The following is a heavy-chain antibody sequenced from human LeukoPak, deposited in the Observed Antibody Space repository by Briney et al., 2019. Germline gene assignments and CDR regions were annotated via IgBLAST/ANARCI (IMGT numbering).Heavy chain of an antibody. CDR1: GGSISSYY. CDR3: ARDSGRSGDFDC. V-gene: IGHV4-59*01. Sequence: SETLSLTCTVSGGSISSYYWSWIRQPPGKGLEWIGYIYYSGSTNYNPSLKSRVTISVDTSKNQFSLKLSSVTAADTAVYYCARDSGRSGDFDCWGQGTLVTVSS. J-gene: IGHJ4*02. D-gene: IGHD2-15*01. CDR2: IYYSGST.